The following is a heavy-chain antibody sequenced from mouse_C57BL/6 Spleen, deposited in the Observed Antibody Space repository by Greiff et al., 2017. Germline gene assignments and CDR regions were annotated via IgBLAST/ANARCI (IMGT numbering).Heavy chain of an antibody. CDR3: AREGYHYSYYFDY. Sequence: QVQLQQPGTELVKPGASVTLSCKASGYTFTSYWMHWVKQRPGQGLEWIGNINPSNGGTNFNEKFKSKATLTVDKSSSTAYMQLSSLTSEDSAVYYCAREGYHYSYYFDYWGQGTTLTGSS. V-gene: IGHV1-53*01. CDR1: GYTFTSYW. J-gene: IGHJ2*01. D-gene: IGHD1-2*01. CDR2: INPSNGGT.